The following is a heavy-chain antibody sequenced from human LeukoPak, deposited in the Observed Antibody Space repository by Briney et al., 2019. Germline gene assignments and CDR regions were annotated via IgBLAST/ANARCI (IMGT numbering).Heavy chain of an antibody. V-gene: IGHV1-46*01. CDR3: ARGRGYCSSTSCPPGY. Sequence: ASVKVSCKASGYTFTNYYMHWVRQAPGQGLEWMGIINPSGGSTSYAQKFQGRVTMTRDTSTSTVYMELSSLRSEDTAVYYCARGRGYCSSTSCPPGYWGQGTLVTVSS. CDR2: INPSGGST. J-gene: IGHJ4*02. CDR1: GYTFTNYY. D-gene: IGHD2-2*01.